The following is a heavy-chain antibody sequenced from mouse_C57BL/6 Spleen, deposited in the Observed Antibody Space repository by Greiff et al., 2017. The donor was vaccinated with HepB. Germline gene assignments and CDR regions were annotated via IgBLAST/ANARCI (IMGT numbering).Heavy chain of an antibody. Sequence: VQLQQPGAELVMPGASVKLSCTASGYTFTSYWMHWVKQRPGQGLEWIGEIDPSDSYTNYNQKFKGKSTLTVDKSSSTAYMQLSSLTSEDAAVYYCARKGRFTTVVDYYAMDYWGQGTSVTVSS. V-gene: IGHV1-69*01. CDR3: ARKGRFTTVVDYYAMDY. CDR2: IDPSDSYT. CDR1: GYTFTSYW. D-gene: IGHD1-1*01. J-gene: IGHJ4*01.